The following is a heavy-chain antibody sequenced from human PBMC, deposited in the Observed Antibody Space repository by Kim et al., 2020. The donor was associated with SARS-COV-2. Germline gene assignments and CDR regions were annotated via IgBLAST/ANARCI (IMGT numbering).Heavy chain of an antibody. CDR2: ISSSSSYI. Sequence: GGSLRLSCAASGFTFSSYSMNWVRQAPGKGLEWVSSISSSSSYIYYADSVKGRFTISRDNAKNSLYLQMNSLRAEDTAVYYCARRGFIAVAGTDAFDIWGQGTMVTVSS. D-gene: IGHD6-19*01. CDR3: ARRGFIAVAGTDAFDI. J-gene: IGHJ3*02. V-gene: IGHV3-21*01. CDR1: GFTFSSYS.